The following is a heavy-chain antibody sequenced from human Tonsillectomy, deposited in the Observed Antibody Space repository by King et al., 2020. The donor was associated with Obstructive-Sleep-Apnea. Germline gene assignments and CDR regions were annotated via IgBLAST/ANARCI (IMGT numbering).Heavy chain of an antibody. Sequence: VQLQESGPGLVKPSETLSLTCTVSGGSIRSYYWSWIRQAPGKGLEWIAYINYSGGTNYNSSLKSRVTISADMSKNQFSRKMSSVTAADTAVYYCARGGDGYNYFDYWGQGTLVTVSS. D-gene: IGHD5-24*01. CDR2: INYSGGT. CDR1: GGSIRSYY. J-gene: IGHJ4*02. V-gene: IGHV4-59*01. CDR3: ARGGDGYNYFDY.